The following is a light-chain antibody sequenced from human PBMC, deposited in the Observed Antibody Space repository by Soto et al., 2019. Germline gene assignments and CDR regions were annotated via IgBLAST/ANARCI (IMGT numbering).Light chain of an antibody. J-gene: IGLJ2*01. V-gene: IGLV1-47*01. CDR2: TNN. CDR1: SSNIGSNY. Sequence: QSVLTQPPSVSRTPGQRVTICGTGSSSNIGSNYVYWYQQLPGTAPKLIIYTNNQRPSGVPDRFSGSKSGTSASLAISGLRSEDEADYYCAAWDATLSGRVFGGGTKLTV. CDR3: AAWDATLSGRV.